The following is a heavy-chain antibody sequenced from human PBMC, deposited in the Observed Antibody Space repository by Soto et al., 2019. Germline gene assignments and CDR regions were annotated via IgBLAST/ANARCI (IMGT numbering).Heavy chain of an antibody. J-gene: IGHJ6*02. CDR2: ISSGSSYI. V-gene: IGHV3-21*06. D-gene: IGHD3-10*01. CDR3: ARSSGGSGKLWNYYGMDV. CDR1: GFTFSSYS. Sequence: EVQLVESGGGLVKPGGSLRLSCAASGFTFSSYSMNWVRQAPGKGLEWVPSISSGSSYIYYADSVKGRFTISRDNANNSLYLQMNSLRAEDTAVYYCARSSGGSGKLWNYYGMDVWGQGTTVTVSS.